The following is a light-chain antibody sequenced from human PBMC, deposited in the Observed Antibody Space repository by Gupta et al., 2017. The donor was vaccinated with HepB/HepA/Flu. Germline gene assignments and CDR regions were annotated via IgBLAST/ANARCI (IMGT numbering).Light chain of an antibody. CDR1: SSNIGAVYG. Sequence: QSVLTQPPSVPVAPGQPVTISCTGSSSNIGAVYGVPWYQKLPATAPRLLIYTIDNRPSGVPDRFSASKSGTSASLAITGLQAEDEADYYCQSFDSGQTGQLFGGGTKLTVL. J-gene: IGLJ2*01. CDR3: QSFDSGQTGQL. V-gene: IGLV1-40*01. CDR2: TID.